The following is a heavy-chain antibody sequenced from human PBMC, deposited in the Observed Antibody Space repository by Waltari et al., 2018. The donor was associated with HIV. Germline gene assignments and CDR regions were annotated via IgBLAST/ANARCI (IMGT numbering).Heavy chain of an antibody. CDR3: ARGDYCSSTSCYINGMDV. J-gene: IGHJ6*02. V-gene: IGHV1-2*06. CDR1: GYTFTGYY. Sequence: QVQLVQSGAEVKKPGASVQVSCKASGYTFTGYYMHWVRQAPGQGLDWIARSNPNHGGTNYSQKLQGRFTMTRDTSISTAYMVLSRLRSDDTAVYYCARGDYCSSTSCYINGMDVWGQGTTVTVSS. CDR2: SNPNHGGT. D-gene: IGHD2-2*02.